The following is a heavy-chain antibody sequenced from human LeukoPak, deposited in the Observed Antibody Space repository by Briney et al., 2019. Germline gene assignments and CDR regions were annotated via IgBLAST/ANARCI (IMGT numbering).Heavy chain of an antibody. Sequence: SETLSLTCTVSGGSISDYYWSWIRQPPGKGLEWIGEINHSGSTNYNPSLKSRVTISVDTSKNQFSLKLSSVTAADTAVYYCARGPYGDLCFDYWGRGTLVTVSS. V-gene: IGHV4-34*01. CDR3: ARGPYGDLCFDY. CDR2: INHSGST. D-gene: IGHD4-17*01. CDR1: GGSISDYY. J-gene: IGHJ2*01.